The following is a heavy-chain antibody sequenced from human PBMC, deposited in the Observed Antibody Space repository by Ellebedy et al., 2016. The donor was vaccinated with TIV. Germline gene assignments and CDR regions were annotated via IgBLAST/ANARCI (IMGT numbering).Heavy chain of an antibody. CDR2: IYPGDSDT. Sequence: GESLKISCKGSGYRFTSYWIGWVRQMPGKGLEWMGIIYPGDSDTRYSPSFQGQVTISADKSISTAYLHWSSLKASDTAMYYCARRRSDYEYFEYWGQGTLVTASS. CDR3: ARRRSDYEYFEY. J-gene: IGHJ4*02. CDR1: GYRFTSYW. V-gene: IGHV5-51*01. D-gene: IGHD4-17*01.